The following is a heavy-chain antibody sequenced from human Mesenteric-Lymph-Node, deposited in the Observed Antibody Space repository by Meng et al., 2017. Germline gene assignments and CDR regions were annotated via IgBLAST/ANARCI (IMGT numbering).Heavy chain of an antibody. V-gene: IGHV1-2*02. CDR3: AKGGSFEGHHSGGFPFGA. CDR2: INPNSGDT. J-gene: IGHJ5*02. CDR1: GYTFTAYY. Sequence: ASVKVSCKASGYTFTAYYMHWMRQAPGQGLEWMGWINPNSGDTSYSQRFQGRVTMTRDSSTTTAYMELSSLISDDTAIYYCAKGGSFEGHHSGGFPFGAWGQGTLVTVSS. D-gene: IGHD2-15*01.